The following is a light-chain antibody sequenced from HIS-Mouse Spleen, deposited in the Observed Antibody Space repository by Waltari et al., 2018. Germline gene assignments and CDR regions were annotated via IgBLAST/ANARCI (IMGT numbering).Light chain of an antibody. CDR1: RSHVGGYNY. J-gene: IGLJ2*01. Sequence: QSALTQPRSVSGSPGQSVTISCTGTRSHVGGYNYVLWYQQHPGKAPKLMIYDVSKRPSGVPDRFSGSKSGNTASLTISGLQAEDEADYYCCSYAGSYTVVFGGGTKLTVL. CDR3: CSYAGSYTVV. V-gene: IGLV2-11*01. CDR2: DVS.